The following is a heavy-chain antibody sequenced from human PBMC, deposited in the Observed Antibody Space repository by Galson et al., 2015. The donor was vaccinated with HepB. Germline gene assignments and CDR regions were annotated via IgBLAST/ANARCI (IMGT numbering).Heavy chain of an antibody. Sequence: SLRLSCAASGFTFSSYGMHWVRQGPGQGREWVAIIWYDGSNKYYADSVKGRFTISRDNSKNTLYLQMNSLRVEDTAVYYCARDDGSSGFYVDYWGQGTLVTVSS. CDR1: GFTFSSYG. D-gene: IGHD3-22*01. CDR3: ARDDGSSGFYVDY. V-gene: IGHV3-33*01. CDR2: IWYDGSNK. J-gene: IGHJ4*02.